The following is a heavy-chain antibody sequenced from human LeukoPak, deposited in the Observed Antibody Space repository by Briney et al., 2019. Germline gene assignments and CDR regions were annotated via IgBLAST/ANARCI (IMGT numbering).Heavy chain of an antibody. Sequence: GGSLKLSCTASGFTFSSYAMSWVRQAPGRGLEWVAVISYDGSNKYYADSVKGRFTISRDNSKNTLYLQMNSLRAEDTAVYYCAKGGEYSYGFDYWGQGTLVTVSS. CDR2: ISYDGSNK. D-gene: IGHD5-18*01. J-gene: IGHJ4*02. CDR1: GFTFSSYA. V-gene: IGHV3-30*18. CDR3: AKGGEYSYGFDY.